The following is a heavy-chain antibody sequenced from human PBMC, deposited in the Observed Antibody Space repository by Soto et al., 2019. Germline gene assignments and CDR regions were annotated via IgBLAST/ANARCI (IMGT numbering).Heavy chain of an antibody. CDR2: IKSKTNGRKK. Sequence: GGSLRLSCAASGFTFSSYSMNWVRQAPGKGLEWVGRIKSKTNGRKKDYTAPVKGRITISRDDTKNKLYLQMNSLKTKDTAVYYCTTDDGSSYGNYWGQGTLVTVSS. V-gene: IGHV3-15*01. CDR3: TTDDGSSYGNY. J-gene: IGHJ4*02. CDR1: GFTFSSYS. D-gene: IGHD2-15*01.